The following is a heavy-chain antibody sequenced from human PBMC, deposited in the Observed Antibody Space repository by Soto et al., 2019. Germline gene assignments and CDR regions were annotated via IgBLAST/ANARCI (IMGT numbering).Heavy chain of an antibody. Sequence: QVDLVQSGAEVKEPGASVRISCEASGYTFTSYGIHWVRQAPGQRLEWMGWINTGSSNTRYSPEFQARVTITRDTAASTAYMELNSLRSEDTAVYYCARAMPAAGYIYFAQWGQGTRVTFSS. CDR1: GYTFTSYG. CDR3: ARAMPAAGYIYFAQ. D-gene: IGHD6-13*01. CDR2: INTGSSNT. V-gene: IGHV1-3*04. J-gene: IGHJ4*02.